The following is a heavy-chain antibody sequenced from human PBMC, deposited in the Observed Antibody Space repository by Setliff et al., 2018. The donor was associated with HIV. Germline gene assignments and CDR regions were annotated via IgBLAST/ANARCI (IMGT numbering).Heavy chain of an antibody. CDR3: ARAPPGIQNDAFDV. CDR2: IYTNGYT. J-gene: IGHJ3*01. Sequence: KPSETLSLTCRVSGISISSGSYSWTWIRQPAGKGREWIGHIYTNGYTNYNPPLKSRVTMSVETSKNQYSLRLTSVTAADTAVYYCARAPPGIQNDAFDVWGQGTMVTGSS. V-gene: IGHV4-61*09. CDR1: GISISSGSYS.